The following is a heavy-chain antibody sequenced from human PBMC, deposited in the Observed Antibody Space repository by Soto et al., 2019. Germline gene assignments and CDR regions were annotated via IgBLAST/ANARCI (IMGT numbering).Heavy chain of an antibody. CDR1: GYNFTNHW. CDR3: ARRGEASTWYALDV. Sequence: GESLKISCQGSGYNFTNHWIGWARQMPGKGLEWMGAIYPGDSETRYSPSFQGQVTFSADKSISTAYLEWSSLKVSDSGMCYCARRGEASTWYALDVWGQGTTVTVSS. J-gene: IGHJ6*02. V-gene: IGHV5-51*01. CDR2: IYPGDSET. D-gene: IGHD2-8*01.